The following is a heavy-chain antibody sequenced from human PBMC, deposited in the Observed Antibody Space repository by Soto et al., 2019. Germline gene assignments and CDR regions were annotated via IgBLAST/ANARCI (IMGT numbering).Heavy chain of an antibody. CDR3: AKDRYYYGSGTPPPFDY. V-gene: IGHV3-23*01. CDR1: GFTFSSYA. Sequence: GGSLRLSCASSGFTFSSYAMSWVRQAPGKGLEWVSAISDSGGNTYYADSVKGRFTISRDNSKNTLYLQMNSLRAEDTAVYYYAKDRYYYGSGTPPPFDYWGQGTLVTVS. J-gene: IGHJ4*02. D-gene: IGHD3-10*01. CDR2: ISDSGGNT.